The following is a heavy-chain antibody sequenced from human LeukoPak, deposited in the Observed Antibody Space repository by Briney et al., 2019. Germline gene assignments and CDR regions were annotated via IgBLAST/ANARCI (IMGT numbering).Heavy chain of an antibody. V-gene: IGHV1-18*01. D-gene: IGHD6-19*01. Sequence: RASVKVSCKASGGTFSSYAISWVRQAPGQGLEWMGWINSAEGGTLYAENLQGRVTLTTDTSTSTLYMELRTLRSDDTAVYYCARSSSGWSVDFWGQGTLVTVSS. J-gene: IGHJ4*02. CDR3: ARSSSGWSVDF. CDR1: GGTFSSYA. CDR2: INSAEGGT.